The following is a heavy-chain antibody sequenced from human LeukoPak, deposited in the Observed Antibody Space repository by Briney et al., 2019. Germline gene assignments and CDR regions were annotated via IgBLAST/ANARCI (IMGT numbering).Heavy chain of an antibody. D-gene: IGHD6-13*01. Sequence: PGRSLRLSCAASGFTFSSYGMHWVRQAPGKGLEWVSAISGSGGSTYYADSVKGRFTISRDNSKNTLCLKMNSLRAEDTAVYYCAKGESSWYVGWFDPWGQGTLVTVSS. V-gene: IGHV3-23*01. CDR3: AKGESSWYVGWFDP. CDR2: ISGSGGST. CDR1: GFTFSSYG. J-gene: IGHJ5*02.